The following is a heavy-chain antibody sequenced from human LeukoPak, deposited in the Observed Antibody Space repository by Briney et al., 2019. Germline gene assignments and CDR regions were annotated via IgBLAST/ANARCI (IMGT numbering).Heavy chain of an antibody. CDR1: GGSFSGYY. CDR3: ARFGEYSSGWLPVHRQYWYCDL. V-gene: IGHV4-34*01. Sequence: PSETLSLTCAVYGGSFSGYYWSWIRQPPGKGLEWIGEINHSGSTNYNPSLKSRVTISVDTSKNQFSLKLSSVTAADTAVYYCARFGEYSSGWLPVHRQYWYCDLWGRGTLVTVSS. D-gene: IGHD6-19*01. J-gene: IGHJ2*01. CDR2: INHSGST.